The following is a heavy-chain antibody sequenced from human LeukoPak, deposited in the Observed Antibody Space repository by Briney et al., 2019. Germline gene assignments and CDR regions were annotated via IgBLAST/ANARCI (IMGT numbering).Heavy chain of an antibody. CDR3: ARDSGTEEGWFDP. V-gene: IGHV1-3*01. J-gene: IGHJ5*02. CDR2: IIAGNGNP. CDR1: GYTFTKYT. Sequence: ASVKVSCKASGYTFTKYTIHWVRQAPGQRLQRMGWIIAGNGNPRYSQNFQGRVTFTRDTSATTAYMELSSLKFEDTAVYYCARDSGTEEGWFDPWGQGTLVTVSS.